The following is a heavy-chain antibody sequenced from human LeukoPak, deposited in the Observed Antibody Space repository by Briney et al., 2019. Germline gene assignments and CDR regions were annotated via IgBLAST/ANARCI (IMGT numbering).Heavy chain of an antibody. D-gene: IGHD5-24*01. CDR3: VGGLGWLPDY. CDR1: GFISSYW. J-gene: IGHJ4*02. Sequence: GGSLRLSCAASGFISSYWMSWVRQAPGKGLEWVANIKEDGSGKYYVDSVKGRFSISRDNAKNSLYLQMNSLRAEDTAIYYCVGGLGWLPDYWGQGTLVTVSS. CDR2: IKEDGSGK. V-gene: IGHV3-7*04.